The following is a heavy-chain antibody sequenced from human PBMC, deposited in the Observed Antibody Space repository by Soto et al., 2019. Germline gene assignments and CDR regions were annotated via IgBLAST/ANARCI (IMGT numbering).Heavy chain of an antibody. V-gene: IGHV3-30*18. CDR2: ISYDGSNK. J-gene: IGHJ4*02. CDR3: AKEKGSGRSMAYYFDY. D-gene: IGHD3-10*01. CDR1: GFTFSSYG. Sequence: LRLSCAASGFTFSSYGMHWVRQAPGKGLEWVAVISYDGSNKYYADSVKGRFTISRDNSKNTLYLQMNSLRAEDTAAYYCAKEKGSGRSMAYYFDYWGQGTLVTVSS.